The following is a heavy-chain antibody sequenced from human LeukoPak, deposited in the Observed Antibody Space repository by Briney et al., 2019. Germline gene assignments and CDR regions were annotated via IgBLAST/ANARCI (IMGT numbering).Heavy chain of an antibody. CDR3: ARVGTRRDGYWGWFDP. V-gene: IGHV4-61*02. D-gene: IGHD5-24*01. J-gene: IGHJ5*02. CDR1: GGSISSGNYY. CDR2: ISTSGST. Sequence: PSETLSLTCTVSGGSISSGNYYWSWIRQPAGKGLEWIGRISTSGSTNFNPSLKSRVTISLDTSKNQFSLKLSSVTAADTAVYYCARVGTRRDGYWGWFDPWGQGTLVTVSS.